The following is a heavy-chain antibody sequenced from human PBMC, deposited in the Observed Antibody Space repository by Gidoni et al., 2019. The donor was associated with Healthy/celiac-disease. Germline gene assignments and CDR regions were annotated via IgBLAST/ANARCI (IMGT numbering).Heavy chain of an antibody. CDR2: LIPIFGTA. D-gene: IGHD5-12*01. CDR1: GGTFSSYA. Sequence: QVQLVQSGAEVKKPGSTVKVSGKASGGTFSSYAISWVRQAPGQGLEWMGGLIPIFGTATYAQKFQVRVTITADESTSTAYMELSSLRSEDTAVYYCATNPSGYDWSYFDYWGQGTLVTVSS. J-gene: IGHJ4*02. CDR3: ATNPSGYDWSYFDY. V-gene: IGHV1-69*01.